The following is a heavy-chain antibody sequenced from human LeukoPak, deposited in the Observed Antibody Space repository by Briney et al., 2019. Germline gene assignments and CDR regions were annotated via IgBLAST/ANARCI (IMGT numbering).Heavy chain of an antibody. Sequence: ASVKVSCKASGGTFSSYAISWVRQAPGQGLEWMGGIIPIFGTANYAQKFQGRVTITADESTSTAYMELSSLRSEDTAVYYCAKSYYGSGSYNWFDPWGQGTLVTVSS. CDR1: GGTFSSYA. CDR2: IIPIFGTA. CDR3: AKSYYGSGSYNWFDP. V-gene: IGHV1-69*13. D-gene: IGHD3-10*01. J-gene: IGHJ5*02.